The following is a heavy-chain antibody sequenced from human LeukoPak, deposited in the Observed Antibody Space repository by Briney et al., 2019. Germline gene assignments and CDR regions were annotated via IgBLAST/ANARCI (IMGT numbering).Heavy chain of an antibody. CDR2: IIPMYTTA. V-gene: IGHV1-69*13. Sequence: SVTVSCKVSGGTLSSFAISWARQAPGQGLEWMGGIIPMYTTANYAQKFQGRVTITADGSTSTAYMELSSLRSEDTAVYYCASRWILGYCSSNTCGHNYYNGMDVWGKGTTVTVSP. D-gene: IGHD2-2*01. J-gene: IGHJ6*04. CDR3: ASRWILGYCSSNTCGHNYYNGMDV. CDR1: GGTLSSFA.